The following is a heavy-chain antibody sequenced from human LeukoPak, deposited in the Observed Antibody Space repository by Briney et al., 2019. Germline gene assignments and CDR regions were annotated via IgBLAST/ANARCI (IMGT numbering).Heavy chain of an antibody. CDR1: GYTFGNFY. CDR3: ARDRLGVXXXPLDY. V-gene: IGHV1-46*01. Sequence: ASVKVSCKTSGYTFGNFYINWVRQAPGQGPEWMGMINPYGGSTTYAQRFHDRVTMTMDKTTTTVYMELTSLRADDTAVYYCARDRLGVXXXPLDYWGXGTLVTV. CDR2: INPYGGST. J-gene: IGHJ4*02.